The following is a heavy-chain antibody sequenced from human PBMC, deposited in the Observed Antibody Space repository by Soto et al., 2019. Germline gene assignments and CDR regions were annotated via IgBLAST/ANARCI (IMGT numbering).Heavy chain of an antibody. J-gene: IGHJ4*02. V-gene: IGHV3-30-3*01. CDR3: ARESKLEHIEY. Sequence: PGGSLRLSCAASGFTFSSYAMHWVRQAPGKGLEWVAVISYDGSNKYYADSVKGRFTISRDNSKNTPYLQMNSLRAEDTAVYYCARESKLEHIEYWGQGTLVTVSS. CDR1: GFTFSSYA. CDR2: ISYDGSNK. D-gene: IGHD1-1*01.